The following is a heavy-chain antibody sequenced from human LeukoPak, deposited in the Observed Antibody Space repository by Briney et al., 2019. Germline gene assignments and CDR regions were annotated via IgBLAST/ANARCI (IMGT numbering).Heavy chain of an antibody. CDR2: INSNGRST. CDR1: GFTFSSEW. J-gene: IGHJ5*02. CDR3: ARDLPRTSGP. V-gene: IGHV3-74*01. D-gene: IGHD3-10*01. Sequence: GGSLRLSCAASGFTFSSEWMHWVRQAPGRGLVWISHINSNGRSTNYGDSVKGRFTVSRDNAKNTPYLQMNSLRAEDTAVYYCARDLPRTSGPWGQGTLVTVSS.